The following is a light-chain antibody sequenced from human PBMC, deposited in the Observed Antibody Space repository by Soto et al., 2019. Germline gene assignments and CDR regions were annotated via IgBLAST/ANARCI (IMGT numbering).Light chain of an antibody. CDR1: HSVLYSSNNKNY. V-gene: IGKV4-1*01. CDR3: QQFNTSPWT. Sequence: DIVMTQSPESLAVSLGERATINCKSSHSVLYSSNNKNYLAWYRQKPGKAPKLLIYKASTLKSGVPSRFSGSGPGTEFTLTISSLQPDDFATYYCQQFNTSPWTFGQGTKVDIK. J-gene: IGKJ1*01. CDR2: KAS.